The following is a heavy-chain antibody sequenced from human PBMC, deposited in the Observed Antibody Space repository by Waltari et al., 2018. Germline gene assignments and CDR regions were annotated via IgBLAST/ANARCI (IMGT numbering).Heavy chain of an antibody. CDR2: INYSGST. J-gene: IGHJ3*02. V-gene: IGHV4-39*07. CDR1: GGSISSSSYY. D-gene: IGHD4-17*01. Sequence: QLQLQESGPGLVKPSETLSLTCTVSGGSISSSSYYWGWIRQPPGKGLEWIGSINYSGSTYYDPSLKCRVTISVDTAKNQFSLKLSSVTAADTAVYYCARDPGRTTVTTGDAFDIWGQGTMVTVSS. CDR3: ARDPGRTTVTTGDAFDI.